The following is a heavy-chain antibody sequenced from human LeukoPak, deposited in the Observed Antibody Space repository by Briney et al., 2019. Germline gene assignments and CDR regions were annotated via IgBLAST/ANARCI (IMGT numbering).Heavy chain of an antibody. Sequence: ASMKVSCKASGYTFTDYYIHWLRQAPGQGLEWMGWIYPNNGDTNCAQKFQGSVTMTRDTSINTAYMELSSLTSDDTAVYYCARDGVGTYDYWGQGTLVTVSS. V-gene: IGHV1-2*02. CDR2: IYPNNGDT. D-gene: IGHD1-26*01. CDR1: GYTFTDYY. J-gene: IGHJ4*02. CDR3: ARDGVGTYDY.